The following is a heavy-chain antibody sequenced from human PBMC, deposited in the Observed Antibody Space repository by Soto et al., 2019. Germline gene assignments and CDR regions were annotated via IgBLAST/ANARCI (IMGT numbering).Heavy chain of an antibody. V-gene: IGHV4-4*08. CDR3: ASRGTGTDASDI. D-gene: IGHD1-1*01. CDR1: GGSISSYY. CDR2: IYSSGRT. Sequence: QVQLQESGPGLVKPSETLSLTCTVSGGSISSYYWNWFRQPPGKGLEWIGYIYSSGRTNYNPSLKSRVTMSVDTYKNPFSLKLSSVTAADTAVYYCASRGTGTDASDIWGQGTMVTVSS. J-gene: IGHJ3*02.